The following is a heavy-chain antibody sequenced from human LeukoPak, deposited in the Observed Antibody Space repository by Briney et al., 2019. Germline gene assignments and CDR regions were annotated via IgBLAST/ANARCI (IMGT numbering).Heavy chain of an antibody. V-gene: IGHV4-59*01. J-gene: IGHJ4*02. CDR1: GVPISSYY. D-gene: IGHD6-19*01. CDR2: ITYSGST. Sequence: PSETLSLTCTVSGVPISSYYWSWIRQPPGKGLEWVGYITYSGSTNYNPSLESRVTISLDTSKNQFSLKLTSVTAADTAVYYCARDRGSSGNNYYFDYWGQGTLVTASS. CDR3: ARDRGSSGNNYYFDY.